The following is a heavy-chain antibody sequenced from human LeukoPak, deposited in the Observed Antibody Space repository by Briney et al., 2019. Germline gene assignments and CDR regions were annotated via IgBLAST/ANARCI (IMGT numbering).Heavy chain of an antibody. J-gene: IGHJ4*02. V-gene: IGHV3-23*01. CDR1: GFTFSILA. Sequence: GGSLRLSCAASGFTFSILAMSWVRQALGRGLEWVSSISGTDDSTYYADSVKGRFTISRDNSKYTLSLQMDSLRAEDTAVYYCAKRRSAVAGPRYFDYWGQGTLVTVSS. CDR2: ISGTDDST. D-gene: IGHD6-19*01. CDR3: AKRRSAVAGPRYFDY.